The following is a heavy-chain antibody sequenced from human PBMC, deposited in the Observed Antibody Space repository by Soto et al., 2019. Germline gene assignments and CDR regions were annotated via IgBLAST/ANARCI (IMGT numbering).Heavy chain of an antibody. CDR3: ARDQGTTTMIVVVSNNWFDP. Sequence: SETLSLTCAVSGYSISSGYYWGWIRQPPGKGLEWIGSIYHSGSTYYNPSLKSRVTISVDTSKNQFSLKLSSVTAADTAVYYCARDQGTTTMIVVVSNNWFDPWGQGTRGTVS. CDR2: IYHSGST. CDR1: GYSISSGYY. V-gene: IGHV4-38-2*02. J-gene: IGHJ5*02. D-gene: IGHD3-22*01.